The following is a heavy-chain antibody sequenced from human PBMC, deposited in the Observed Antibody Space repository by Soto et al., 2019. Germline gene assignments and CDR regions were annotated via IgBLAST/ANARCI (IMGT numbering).Heavy chain of an antibody. CDR2: ISANDGNT. D-gene: IGHD5-12*01. V-gene: IGHV1-18*04. CDR1: GYTFTSYY. J-gene: IGHJ4*02. Sequence: ASVKVSCKASGYTFTSYYMHWVRQAPGQGLEWMGMISANDGNTSYAQKLQGRVTMTTDTSTSTAYMELRSLRSDDTAVYYCARVGRMDIVATTHWGQGTLVTVSS. CDR3: ARVGRMDIVATTH.